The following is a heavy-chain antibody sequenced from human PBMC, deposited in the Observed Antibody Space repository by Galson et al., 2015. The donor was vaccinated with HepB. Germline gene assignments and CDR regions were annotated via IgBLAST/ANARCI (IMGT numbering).Heavy chain of an antibody. J-gene: IGHJ6*02. CDR1: GGTFSSYA. CDR2: IIPIFGTA. V-gene: IGHV1-69*13. D-gene: IGHD2-2*01. CDR3: ARDPKVVPAASYYYGMDV. Sequence: SVKVSCKASGGTFSSYAISWVRQAPGQGLEWMGGIIPIFGTANYAQKFQGRVTITADESTSTAYMELSSLRSEDTAVYYCARDPKVVPAASYYYGMDVWGQGTTVTVSS.